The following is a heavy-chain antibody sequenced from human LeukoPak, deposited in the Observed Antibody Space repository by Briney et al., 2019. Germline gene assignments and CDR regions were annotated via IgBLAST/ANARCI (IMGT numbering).Heavy chain of an antibody. V-gene: IGHV1-18*01. CDR3: ARDKLLWFGELFRYGMDV. Sequence: ASVKVSCKASGYTFTSYGISWVRQAPGQGLAWMGWISAYNGNTNYAQKLQGRVTMTTDTSTSTAYMELRSLRSDDTAVYYCARDKLLWFGELFRYGMDVWGQGTTVTVSS. CDR1: GYTFTSYG. J-gene: IGHJ6*02. D-gene: IGHD3-10*01. CDR2: ISAYNGNT.